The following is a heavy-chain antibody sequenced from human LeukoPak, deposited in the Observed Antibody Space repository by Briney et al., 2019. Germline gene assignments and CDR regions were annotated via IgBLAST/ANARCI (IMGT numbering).Heavy chain of an antibody. J-gene: IGHJ4*02. Sequence: SETLSLTRTVSGGSISSGDYYWSSIRQPPGRGLEWIGYIYYSGSTYYNPSLKSRVTISVDRSKNQFSLKLSSVTAADTAVYYCARDPAYGGNPGFDYWGQGTLVTVSS. D-gene: IGHD4-23*01. CDR3: ARDPAYGGNPGFDY. CDR2: IYYSGST. V-gene: IGHV4-30-4*08. CDR1: GGSISSGDYY.